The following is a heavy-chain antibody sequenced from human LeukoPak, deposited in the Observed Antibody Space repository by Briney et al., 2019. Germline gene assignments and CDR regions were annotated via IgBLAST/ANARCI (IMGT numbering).Heavy chain of an antibody. Sequence: GGSLRLSCAASGYTFSSYSMNWVRQAPGKGLGWVSFISSGSSYIYYADSVKGRFTISRDNAKKSLYLQINSLRAEDTAVYYCVALRITMIAFWGQGTLVTVSS. D-gene: IGHD3-22*01. V-gene: IGHV3-21*01. CDR1: GYTFSSYS. J-gene: IGHJ1*01. CDR3: VALRITMIAF. CDR2: ISSGSSYI.